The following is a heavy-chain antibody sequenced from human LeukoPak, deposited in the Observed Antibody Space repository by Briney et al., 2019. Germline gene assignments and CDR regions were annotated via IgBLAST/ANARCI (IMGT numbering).Heavy chain of an antibody. Sequence: GGSLRLSCAASGFTFDDYAMHWLRQAPGKGLEWVSGISWNSGSIGYADSVKGRFTISRDNAKNSLYLQMNSLRAEDTALYYCAQGRYFDWLLGPFDYWGQGTLVTVSS. D-gene: IGHD3-9*01. CDR3: AQGRYFDWLLGPFDY. J-gene: IGHJ4*02. CDR2: ISWNSGSI. CDR1: GFTFDDYA. V-gene: IGHV3-9*01.